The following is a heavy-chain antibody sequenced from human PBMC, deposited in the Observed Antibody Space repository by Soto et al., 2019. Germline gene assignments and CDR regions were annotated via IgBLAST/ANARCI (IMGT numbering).Heavy chain of an antibody. CDR3: ARGPYYYGSGSYRHDFDY. V-gene: IGHV4-34*01. D-gene: IGHD3-10*01. J-gene: IGHJ4*02. CDR1: GGSFSGYY. CDR2: INHSGST. Sequence: QVQLQPWGAGLLKPSETLSLTCAVYGGSFSGYYWSWIRQPPGKGLEWIGEINHSGSTNYNPSLKSRVTISVHPSNTQFSLKLSSVTAADTAVYYCARGPYYYGSGSYRHDFDYWGQGTLVTVSS.